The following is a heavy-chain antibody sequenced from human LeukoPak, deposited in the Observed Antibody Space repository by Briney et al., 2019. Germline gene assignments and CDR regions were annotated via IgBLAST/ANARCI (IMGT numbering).Heavy chain of an antibody. D-gene: IGHD6-19*01. CDR3: AKDRPTSGWYRYFDY. CDR1: GFTFSSYG. V-gene: IGHV3-30*02. J-gene: IGHJ4*02. CDR2: IRYDGSNK. Sequence: TGGSLRLSCAASGFTFSSYGMHWVRQAPGKGLEWVAFIRYDGSNKYYADSVKGRFTISRDNSKNTLYLQMNSLTAEDTAVYYCAKDRPTSGWYRYFDYWGQGTLVTVSS.